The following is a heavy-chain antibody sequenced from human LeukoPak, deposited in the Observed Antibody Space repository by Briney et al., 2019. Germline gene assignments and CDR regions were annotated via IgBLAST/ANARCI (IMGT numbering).Heavy chain of an antibody. CDR3: AKDGRDPSSCYYMDV. Sequence: GGSLRLSCAASGFTFSTSWMHWVRQAPGKGLVWVSRINPDGSSTDYADSVKGRFTISRDNSKNTIYLQMNSLRAEDTAVYYCAKDGRDPSSCYYMDVWGKGTTVTVSS. D-gene: IGHD2-15*01. J-gene: IGHJ6*03. CDR1: GFTFSTSW. V-gene: IGHV3-74*01. CDR2: INPDGSST.